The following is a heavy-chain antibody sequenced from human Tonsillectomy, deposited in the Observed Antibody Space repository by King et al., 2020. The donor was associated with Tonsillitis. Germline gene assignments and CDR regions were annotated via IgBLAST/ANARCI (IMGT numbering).Heavy chain of an antibody. Sequence: VQLVESGGGLVQPGGSLRLSCAASGFTFSNYWIHWVRQGPGKGLVWVSRINSAGSSTNYADSVKGRVTISRDNAKNTLYLQMNSLRAEDTAVYYCAREVAAAGRSLDYWGQGTLVTVSS. CDR1: GFTFSNYW. V-gene: IGHV3-74*01. D-gene: IGHD6-13*01. J-gene: IGHJ4*02. CDR2: INSAGSST. CDR3: AREVAAAGRSLDY.